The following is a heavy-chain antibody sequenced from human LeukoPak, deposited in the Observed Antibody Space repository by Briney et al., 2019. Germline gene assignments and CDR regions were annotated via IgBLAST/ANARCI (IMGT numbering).Heavy chain of an antibody. V-gene: IGHV4-59*05. J-gene: IGHJ5*02. CDR1: GDSVRSFH. CDR2: IYGSGST. CDR3: ARHYGP. Sequence: SETLSLTCTVSGDSVRSFHWSWIRQPPGKGLEWIGSIYGSGSTYYNPSLKSRVTISVDTSKNQFSLKLNSVTAADTAVYYCARHYGPWGQGTLVTVSS. D-gene: IGHD3-16*01.